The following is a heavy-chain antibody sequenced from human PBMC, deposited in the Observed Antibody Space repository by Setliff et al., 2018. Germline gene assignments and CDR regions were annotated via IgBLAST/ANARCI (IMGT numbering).Heavy chain of an antibody. CDR2: IWDDEGNK. V-gene: IGHV3-33*08. J-gene: IGHJ4*02. CDR1: GFTFSTYR. Sequence: GGSLRLSCAASGFTFSTYRMHWVRQAPGKGLEWVAVIWDDEGNKYHADSVKGRFTISRDNSKNTLYLQMNSLRPEDTAVYYCARTCSGSGCYAGLESWGQGTLVTVSS. CDR3: ARTCSGSGCYAGLES. D-gene: IGHD2-15*01.